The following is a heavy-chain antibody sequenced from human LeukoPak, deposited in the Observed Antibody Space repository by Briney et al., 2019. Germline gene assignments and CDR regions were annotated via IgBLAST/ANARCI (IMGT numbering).Heavy chain of an antibody. J-gene: IGHJ4*02. CDR3: ARGGRFAYFLDY. Sequence: PGGSLRLSCVASGFTFSSYWMHWVRQDPRKGLVWVSRISGDGRNINYADSVKGRFTISRDNAKNTVYVNMHSLRDEDTAVYYCARGGRFAYFLDYWGQGTLVTVSS. V-gene: IGHV3-74*01. CDR1: GFTFSSYW. CDR2: ISGDGRNI. D-gene: IGHD2-21*01.